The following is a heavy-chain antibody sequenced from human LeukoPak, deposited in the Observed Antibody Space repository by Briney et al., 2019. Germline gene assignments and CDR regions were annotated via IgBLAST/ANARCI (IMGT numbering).Heavy chain of an antibody. CDR1: GGSISSYY. CDR2: LYYSGST. Sequence: PSETLSLTCTVSGGSISSYYWSWIRQPPGKGLEWIGYLYYSGSTNYNPSLKSRVTTSVDTSKNQFSLKLSSVTAADTAVYYCASSKYCGGDCYQPSGAFDIWGQGTMVTVSS. D-gene: IGHD2-21*02. CDR3: ASSKYCGGDCYQPSGAFDI. V-gene: IGHV4-59*08. J-gene: IGHJ3*02.